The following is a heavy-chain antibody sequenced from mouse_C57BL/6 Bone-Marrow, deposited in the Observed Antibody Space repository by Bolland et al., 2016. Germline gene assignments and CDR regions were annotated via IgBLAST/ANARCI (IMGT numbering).Heavy chain of an antibody. D-gene: IGHD1-1*01. Sequence: GGTSYNQKFKGKATLTVDKSSSTAYMELHSLTSEDSAVYYCARRLDYYGSSPWFAYWGQGTLV. CDR3: ARRLDYYGSSPWFAY. V-gene: IGHV1-26*01. CDR2: GGT. J-gene: IGHJ3*01.